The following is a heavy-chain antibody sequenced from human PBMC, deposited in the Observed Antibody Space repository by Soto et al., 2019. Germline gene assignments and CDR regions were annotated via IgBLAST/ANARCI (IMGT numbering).Heavy chain of an antibody. D-gene: IGHD6-13*01. Sequence: QVQLVQSGAEVKKPGSSVKVTCKASGGTFSSYTISWVRQAPGQGLEWMGRIIPILGIANYAQKFQGRVTITADKSTSTDYMELSSLRSEDTAVYYCASGPPAAAGRIPLDYWGQGTLVTVSS. CDR1: GGTFSSYT. CDR2: IIPILGIA. V-gene: IGHV1-69*02. CDR3: ASGPPAAAGRIPLDY. J-gene: IGHJ4*02.